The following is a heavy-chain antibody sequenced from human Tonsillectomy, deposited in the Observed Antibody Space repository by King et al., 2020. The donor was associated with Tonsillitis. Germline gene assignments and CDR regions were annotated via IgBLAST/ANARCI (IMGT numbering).Heavy chain of an antibody. V-gene: IGHV4-59*08. D-gene: IGHD1-26*01. CDR3: ARRRSIVGAAPTDAFDI. J-gene: IGHJ3*02. CDR2: IYYSGSA. Sequence: QVQLVESGPGLVKPSETLSLTCTVSGGSISSYYWSWIRQPPGKGLEWIGYIYYSGSAYYNPSLKSRVTISVDTSRNQFSLKLTSVTAADTAVYYCARRRSIVGAAPTDAFDIWGQGTVVTVSS. CDR1: GGSISSYY.